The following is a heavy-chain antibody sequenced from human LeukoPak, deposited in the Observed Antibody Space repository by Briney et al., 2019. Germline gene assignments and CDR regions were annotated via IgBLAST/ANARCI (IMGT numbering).Heavy chain of an antibody. D-gene: IGHD5-18*01. CDR1: GFTFSSYS. CDR2: ISSSSSYI. V-gene: IGHV3-21*01. J-gene: IGHJ4*02. Sequence: GGSLRLSCAASGFTFSSYSMNWVRQAPGKGLEWVAYISSSSSYIYYADSVKGRFTISRDNAKNSLYLQMNSLRAEDTAVYYCARDLDTAMEISFVFWGQGTLVTVSS. CDR3: ARDLDTAMEISFVF.